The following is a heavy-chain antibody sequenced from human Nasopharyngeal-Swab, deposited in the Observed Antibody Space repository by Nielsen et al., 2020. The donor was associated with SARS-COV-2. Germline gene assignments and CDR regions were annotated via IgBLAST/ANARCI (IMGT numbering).Heavy chain of an antibody. V-gene: IGHV3-23*01. CDR2: INNRGDDT. CDR3: AKDAGVRCLNY. J-gene: IGHJ4*02. Sequence: GESLKISCAASGFIFSNYAMSWVRQAPGKGLEWVSTINNRGDDTHYVDSVRGRFTVSRDNSKNTLYLQMNSLRAEDTAVYYCAKDAGVRCLNYWGQGTLVTVSS. CDR1: GFIFSNYA. D-gene: IGHD4-17*01.